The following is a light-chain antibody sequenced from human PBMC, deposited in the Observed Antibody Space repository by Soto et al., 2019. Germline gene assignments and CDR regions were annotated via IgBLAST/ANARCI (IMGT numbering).Light chain of an antibody. Sequence: EIVLTQSPGTLSLSPWERAALSCRASQSVSSSYLAWYQQKPGQAPRLLIYGASSRATGIPDRFSGSGSGTDFTLTISRLEPEDFAVYYCHQYGSSIFTFGPGTKVDIK. CDR1: QSVSSSY. CDR2: GAS. J-gene: IGKJ3*01. V-gene: IGKV3-20*01. CDR3: HQYGSSIFT.